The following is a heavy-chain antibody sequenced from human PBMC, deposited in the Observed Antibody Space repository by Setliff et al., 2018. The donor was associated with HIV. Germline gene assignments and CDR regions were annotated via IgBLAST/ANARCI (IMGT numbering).Heavy chain of an antibody. D-gene: IGHD3-22*01. CDR3: ARGEPPASRSGLLY. Sequence: SETLSLTCSVSGDDINRDFWTWMRQPPGKGLEWIGYVQYVGPANYNPFLQSRPTLSIDTSKNQFSLKLISVTAADTAVYYCARGEPPASRSGLLYWGQGMLVTVSS. CDR2: VQYVGPA. V-gene: IGHV4-59*01. J-gene: IGHJ4*02. CDR1: GDDINRDF.